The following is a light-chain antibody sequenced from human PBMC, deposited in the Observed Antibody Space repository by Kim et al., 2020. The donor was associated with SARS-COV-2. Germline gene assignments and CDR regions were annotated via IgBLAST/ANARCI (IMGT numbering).Light chain of an antibody. J-gene: IGLJ2*01. CDR3: QVWDSSSDHVV. CDR2: YDS. V-gene: IGLV3-21*04. CDR1: NIGSKS. Sequence: APGKTGKFTCGGNNIGSKSVHWYQQKPGQAPVLVIYYDSDRPSGIPERFSGSNSGNTATLTISRVEAGDEADYYCQVWDSSSDHVVFGGGTQLTVL.